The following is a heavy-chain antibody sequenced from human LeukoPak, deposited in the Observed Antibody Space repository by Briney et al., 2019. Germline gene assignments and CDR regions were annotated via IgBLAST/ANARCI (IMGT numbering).Heavy chain of an antibody. CDR1: GYSFTSYW. D-gene: IGHD2-2*01. CDR3: ARHLGGYCSSTSCYYFDY. J-gene: IGHJ4*02. Sequence: NPGESLKISCKGSGYSFTSYWIGWVRQMPGKGLEWMGIIYPGDSDTTYSPSFQGQVTISADKSISTAYLQWSSLKASDTAMYYCARHLGGYCSSTSCYYFDYWGQGTLVTVSS. CDR2: IYPGDSDT. V-gene: IGHV5-51*01.